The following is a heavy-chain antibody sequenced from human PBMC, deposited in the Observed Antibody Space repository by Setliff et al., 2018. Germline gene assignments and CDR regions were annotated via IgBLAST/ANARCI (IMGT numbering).Heavy chain of an antibody. CDR2: ISRGGNTI. D-gene: IGHD3-3*01. Sequence: AGGSLRLSCAASGFTFSDYYMTWIRQAPGKGLEWVSYISRGGNTIYYADSVKGRFTISRDNARDSLFLQMNTLRAEDTAVYYCARDLITTTVPEWLLYTPTTYFDYWGQGTLVTVSS. CDR1: GFTFSDYY. CDR3: ARDLITTTVPEWLLYTPTTYFDY. V-gene: IGHV3-11*04. J-gene: IGHJ4*02.